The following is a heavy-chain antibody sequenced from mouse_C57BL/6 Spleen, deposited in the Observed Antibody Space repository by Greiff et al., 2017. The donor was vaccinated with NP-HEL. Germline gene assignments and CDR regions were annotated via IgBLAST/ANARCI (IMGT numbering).Heavy chain of an antibody. CDR1: GYTFTSYW. D-gene: IGHD1-1*01. J-gene: IGHJ2*01. CDR2: IDPSDSET. V-gene: IGHV1-52*01. CDR3: AILLRAAGFDD. Sequence: VQLQQPGAELVRPGSSVKLSCKASGYTFTSYWMHWVKQRPIQGLEWIGTIDPSDSETHYNQKFKDKATLTVDKSSSTAYMQLSSLTSEDSAVYYCAILLRAAGFDDWGQGTTLTVSS.